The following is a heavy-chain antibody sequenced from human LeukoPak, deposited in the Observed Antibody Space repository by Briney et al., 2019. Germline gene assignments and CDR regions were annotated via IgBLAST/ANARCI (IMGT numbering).Heavy chain of an antibody. CDR3: ARDPFGYYDSSGYQPLDY. Sequence: ASVKVSCKASGGTFSSYAISWVRQAPGQGLEWMGGIIPIFGTANYAQKFQGRVTITADESTSTAYMELSSLRSEDTAVYYCARDPFGYYDSSGYQPLDYWGQGTLVTVSS. D-gene: IGHD3-22*01. CDR1: GGTFSSYA. J-gene: IGHJ4*02. V-gene: IGHV1-69*01. CDR2: IIPIFGTA.